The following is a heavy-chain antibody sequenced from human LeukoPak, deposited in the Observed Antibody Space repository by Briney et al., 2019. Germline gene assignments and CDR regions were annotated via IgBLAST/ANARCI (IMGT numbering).Heavy chain of an antibody. Sequence: SATLSLTCAVSGGSISTYYWSWIRQPPGKGLEWTGYIHYSGSTIYNPSLKSRVTILVDTSKNQFSLRLSSVTAADTAVYYCARGGLDSNGYWTAFDIWGQGTMVTVPS. CDR1: GGSISTYY. CDR3: ARGGLDSNGYWTAFDI. D-gene: IGHD3-22*01. J-gene: IGHJ3*02. V-gene: IGHV4-59*01. CDR2: IHYSGST.